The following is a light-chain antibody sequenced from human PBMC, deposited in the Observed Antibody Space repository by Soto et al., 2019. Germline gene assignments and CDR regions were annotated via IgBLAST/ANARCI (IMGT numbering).Light chain of an antibody. J-gene: IGKJ1*01. CDR2: GAS. Sequence: EIVMTQSPATLSASPGETVTLSCRTSQSVSGFLAWYQQKPGQTPRLLIYGASNRATGILARFSGSGSGTEFTLTIGSLQSEDFGVYYCKQYDNLWTFGQGTKVEIK. V-gene: IGKV3-15*01. CDR1: QSVSGF. CDR3: KQYDNLWT.